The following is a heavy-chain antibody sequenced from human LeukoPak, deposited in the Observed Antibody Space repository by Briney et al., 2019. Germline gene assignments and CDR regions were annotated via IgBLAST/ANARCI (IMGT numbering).Heavy chain of an antibody. Sequence: ASVKVSCKASGYTFTSYYMHWVRQAPGQGLEWMGIINPSGGSTSYAQKLQGRVTMTTDTSTSTAYMELRSLRSDDTAVYYCAREGIAAAGISYMDVWGKGTTVTVSS. J-gene: IGHJ6*03. D-gene: IGHD6-13*01. CDR1: GYTFTSYY. CDR3: AREGIAAAGISYMDV. CDR2: INPSGGST. V-gene: IGHV1-46*01.